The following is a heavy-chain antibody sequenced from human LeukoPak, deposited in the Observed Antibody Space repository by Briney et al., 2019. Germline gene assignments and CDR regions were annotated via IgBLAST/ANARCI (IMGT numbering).Heavy chain of an antibody. Sequence: GGSLRLSCAASGFTFTNAWMNWVRQAPGKGLEWVGRIKGKADGETIDYAAPVKGRFTFSRDDSKNMLYLQMNSLKSEDTAVYYCSTLTSRGLSDSWGQGTLVTVSS. CDR1: GFTFTNAW. D-gene: IGHD1-20*01. CDR2: IKGKADGETI. J-gene: IGHJ4*02. V-gene: IGHV3-15*07. CDR3: STLTSRGLSDS.